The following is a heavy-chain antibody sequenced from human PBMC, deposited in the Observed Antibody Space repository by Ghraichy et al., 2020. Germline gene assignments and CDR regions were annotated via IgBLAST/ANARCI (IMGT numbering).Heavy chain of an antibody. CDR3: ARGYYDTSGYFGGNY. V-gene: IGHV3-53*01. CDR1: GFTVSSNY. D-gene: IGHD3-22*01. Sequence: GGSLRLSCAASGFTVSSNYMSWVRQAPGKGLEWVSVIYSGGSTYYADSVKGQFTISRDNSKNKLYLQMNSLRAEDTAVYYCARGYYDTSGYFGGNYWGLGTLVTVSS. J-gene: IGHJ4*02. CDR2: IYSGGST.